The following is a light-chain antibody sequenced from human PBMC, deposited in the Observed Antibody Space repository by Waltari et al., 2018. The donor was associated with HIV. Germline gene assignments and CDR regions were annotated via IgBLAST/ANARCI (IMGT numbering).Light chain of an antibody. V-gene: IGLV3-19*01. CDR3: NSRDSSGNHWV. CDR1: SLRSYY. CDR2: GKN. J-gene: IGLJ3*02. Sequence: SSELTQDPAVSVALGQTVRIKCQGDSLRSYYSSWYQQKPGQAPVLVIYGKNNRPLGIPDRFSGSSSGNTASMTITGAQAEDEADYYCNSRDSSGNHWVFGGGTKLTVL.